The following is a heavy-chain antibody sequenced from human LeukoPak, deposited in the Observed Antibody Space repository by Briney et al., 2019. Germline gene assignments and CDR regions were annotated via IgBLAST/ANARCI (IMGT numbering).Heavy chain of an antibody. V-gene: IGHV1-58*02. Sequence: SVKVSCKASGFTFTSSAMQWVRQARGQRLEWIGWIVVGSGNTNYAQKFQERVTITRDMSTSTAYMELSSLRSEDTAVYYCAAESLAVASDYYYYGMDVWGQGTTVTVS. CDR2: IVVGSGNT. CDR3: AAESLAVASDYYYYGMDV. D-gene: IGHD6-19*01. CDR1: GFTFTSSA. J-gene: IGHJ6*02.